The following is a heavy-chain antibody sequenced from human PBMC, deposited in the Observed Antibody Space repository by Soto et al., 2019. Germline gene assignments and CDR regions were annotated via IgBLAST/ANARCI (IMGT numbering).Heavy chain of an antibody. D-gene: IGHD1-26*01. J-gene: IGHJ4*02. V-gene: IGHV3-23*01. CDR3: AKNKDANWELLQDF. CDR1: GFTFSGYA. CDR2: ISASGGST. Sequence: GGSLRLSCAASGFTFSGYAMTWVRQAPGMGLEWVSTISASGGSTYYADSAKGRFTISRDNSKNTVYLQMNSLRAEDTAVYYCAKNKDANWELLQDFWGQGTLVTVSS.